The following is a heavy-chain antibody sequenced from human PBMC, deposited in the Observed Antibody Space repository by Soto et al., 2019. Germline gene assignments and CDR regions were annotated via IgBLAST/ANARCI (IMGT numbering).Heavy chain of an antibody. D-gene: IGHD4-17*01. CDR2: INHSGST. V-gene: IGHV4-34*01. Sequence: PSETLSLTCAVYGGSFSGYYWSWIRRPPGKGLEWIGEINHSGSTNYNPSLKSRVTISVDTSKNQFSLKLSYVTAADTAVYYCARGYRTTVTTFRYYYYYYMDVWGKGTTVTVSS. CDR1: GGSFSGYY. J-gene: IGHJ6*03. CDR3: ARGYRTTVTTFRYYYYYYMDV.